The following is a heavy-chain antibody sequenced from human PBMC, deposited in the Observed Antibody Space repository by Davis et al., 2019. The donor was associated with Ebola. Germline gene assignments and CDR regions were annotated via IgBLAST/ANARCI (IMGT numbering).Heavy chain of an antibody. D-gene: IGHD4-17*01. Sequence: ASVKVSCKASGYAFTSFGISWVRQATGQGLEWMGWMNPNSGNTVYAQKFQGRVTMTRNTSISTAYMELSSLRSEDTAVYYCARTDGDYSSYGMDVWGQGTTVTVSS. CDR2: MNPNSGNT. V-gene: IGHV1-8*02. J-gene: IGHJ6*02. CDR1: GYAFTSFG. CDR3: ARTDGDYSSYGMDV.